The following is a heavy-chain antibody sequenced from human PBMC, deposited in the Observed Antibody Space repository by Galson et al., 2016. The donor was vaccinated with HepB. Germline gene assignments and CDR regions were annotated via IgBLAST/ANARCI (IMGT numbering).Heavy chain of an antibody. CDR1: GGAIDIECYF. CDR3: ARGVAARQDYFYGMDV. J-gene: IGHJ6*04. CDR2: VSARVTT. V-gene: IGHV4-61*02. Sequence: TLSPTCGVAGGAIDIECYFWTWVRRRAGKGLDTLGGVSARVTTNSIPSLNTRVSVSIDTSKNQFNLRLTSANAAVTALYYCARGVAARQDYFYGMDVWGKGTTVTVSS. D-gene: IGHD6-6*01.